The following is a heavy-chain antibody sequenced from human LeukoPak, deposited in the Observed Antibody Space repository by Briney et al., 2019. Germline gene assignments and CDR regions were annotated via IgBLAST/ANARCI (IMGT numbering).Heavy chain of an antibody. D-gene: IGHD3-3*01. CDR3: ARGDFWSGYSFGAIDY. V-gene: IGHV4-39*07. Sequence: SGTLSLTCTVSGGSISSSSYYWGWIRQPPGKWLEWIGSIYYSGSTYYNPSLKSRVTISVDTSKNQFSLKLSSVTAADTAVYYCARGDFWSGYSFGAIDYWGQGTLVTVSS. CDR2: IYYSGST. J-gene: IGHJ4*02. CDR1: GGSISSSSYY.